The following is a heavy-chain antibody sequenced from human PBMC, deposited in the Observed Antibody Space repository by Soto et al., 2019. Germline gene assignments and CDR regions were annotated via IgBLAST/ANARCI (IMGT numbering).Heavy chain of an antibody. D-gene: IGHD6-6*01. CDR2: ISWNSGSI. J-gene: IGHJ3*02. CDR3: ARMMYSSSPSAFDI. CDR1: GVTFDDYA. Sequence: PGGSLRLSYAASGVTFDDYAMHWVRQAPGKGLEWVSGISWNSGSIGYADSVKGRFTISRDNAKNSLYLQMNSLRAEDTALYYCARMMYSSSPSAFDIWGQGTMVTVSS. V-gene: IGHV3-9*01.